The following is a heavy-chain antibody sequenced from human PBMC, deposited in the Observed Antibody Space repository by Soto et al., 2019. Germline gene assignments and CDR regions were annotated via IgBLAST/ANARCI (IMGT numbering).Heavy chain of an antibody. CDR1: GYTLISYY. V-gene: IGHV1-46*01. Sequence: ASVKVSCKASGYTLISYYWHWVRQAPGQGPEWMGIINPSGGITNDAQKFQDRVTVTSETSTSTVYMELSSLRSEDTAVYYCAREISTTRYYYYYGMDVWGHGTTVTVSS. CDR2: INPSGGIT. D-gene: IGHD2-2*01. J-gene: IGHJ6*02. CDR3: AREISTTRYYYYYGMDV.